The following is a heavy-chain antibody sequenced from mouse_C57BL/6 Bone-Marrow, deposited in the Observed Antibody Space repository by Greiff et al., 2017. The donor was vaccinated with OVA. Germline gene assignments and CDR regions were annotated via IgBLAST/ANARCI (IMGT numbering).Heavy chain of an antibody. CDR1: EYEFPSHD. J-gene: IGHJ3*01. V-gene: IGHV5-2*01. D-gene: IGHD2-4*01. Sequence: EVQRVESGGGLVQPGESLKLSCESNEYEFPSHDMSWVRKTPEKRLELVAAINSDGGSTYYPDTMERRFIISRDNTKKTLYLQMSSLKSEDTAMYYCARQGPPIYYDYLFAYWGQGTLVTVSA. CDR2: INSDGGST. CDR3: ARQGPPIYYDYLFAY.